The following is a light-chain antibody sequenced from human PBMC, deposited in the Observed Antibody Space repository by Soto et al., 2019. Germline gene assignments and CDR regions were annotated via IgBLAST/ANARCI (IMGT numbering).Light chain of an antibody. CDR2: DAS. J-gene: IGKJ5*01. Sequence: DIQMTQSPYTLSASVGDRVTITCRASQSISGRLAWYQQKPGRAPKLLIYDASNLEAGVPSRFRGSGSGTDFTFTISRLQPEDIATYYCQQYENLPTFGQGTRLEIK. V-gene: IGKV1-33*01. CDR1: QSISGR. CDR3: QQYENLPT.